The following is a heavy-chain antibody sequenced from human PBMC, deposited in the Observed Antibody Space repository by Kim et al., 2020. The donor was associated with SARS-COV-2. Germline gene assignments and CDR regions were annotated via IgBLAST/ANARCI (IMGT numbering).Heavy chain of an antibody. CDR3: TRDLSQYYYESIGPPRDL. J-gene: IGHJ5*02. Sequence: ASVKVSCKASGYTFTSYNIHWVRQAPGQGLEWMGVINPNRGNTNYAEKFQGRVTVTRDTSTSTVYVELSSLRSEDTAVYYCTRDLSQYYYESIGPPRDLWGQGTLVIVSS. CDR2: INPNRGNT. V-gene: IGHV1-46*01. D-gene: IGHD3-22*01. CDR1: GYTFTSYN.